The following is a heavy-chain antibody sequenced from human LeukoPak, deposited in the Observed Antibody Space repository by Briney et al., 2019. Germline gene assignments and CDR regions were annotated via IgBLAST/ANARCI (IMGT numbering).Heavy chain of an antibody. CDR3: AKGFFTSGSYSHFDY. Sequence: GGSLRLSCAASGFTFSSYEMNWVRLAPGKGLEWVSYISSSGSTRYYADSVKGRFTISRDNAKNTLSLQMNSLRAEDTAVYYCAKGFFTSGSYSHFDYWGQGTLVTVSS. J-gene: IGHJ4*02. CDR1: GFTFSSYE. CDR2: ISSSGSTR. D-gene: IGHD3-10*01. V-gene: IGHV3-48*03.